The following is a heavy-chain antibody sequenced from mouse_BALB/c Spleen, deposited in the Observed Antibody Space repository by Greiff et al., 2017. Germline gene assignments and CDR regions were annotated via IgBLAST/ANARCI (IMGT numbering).Heavy chain of an antibody. CDR3: KRSVLRQRGGLAY. V-gene: IGHV1S22*01. CDR1: GYTFTSYW. D-gene: IGHD1-2*01. J-gene: IGHJ3*01. CDR2: IYPGSGST. Sequence: LQQPGSELVRPGASVKLSCKASGYTFTSYWMHWVKQRPGQGLEWIGNIYPGSGSTNYDEKFKSKATLTVDTSSSTAYMQLSSLTSEDSAVLTGKRSVLRQRGGLAYWGQGTLVTVSA.